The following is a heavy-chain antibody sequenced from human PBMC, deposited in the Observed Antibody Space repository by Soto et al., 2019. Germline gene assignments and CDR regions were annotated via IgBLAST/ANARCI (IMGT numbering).Heavy chain of an antibody. CDR3: AAVPKSIAANY. CDR2: IVVGSGNT. Sequence: GASVKVSCKASGVRFTSSAGRWVRQARGQRLEWIGWIVVGSGNTNYAQKFQERVTITRDMSTSTAYMELSSLRSEDTAVYYCAAVPKSIAANYWGQGTLVTVSS. J-gene: IGHJ4*02. D-gene: IGHD6-6*01. V-gene: IGHV1-58*01. CDR1: GVRFTSSA.